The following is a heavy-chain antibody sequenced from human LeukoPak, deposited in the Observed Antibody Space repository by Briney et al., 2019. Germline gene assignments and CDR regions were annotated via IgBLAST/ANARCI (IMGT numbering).Heavy chain of an antibody. Sequence: GGSLRLSCAASGFTFSSYGMHWVRQAPGKGLEWVAVISYDGSNKYYADSVKSRFTISRDNSKNTLYLQMNSLRAEDTAVYYCANATEGIDPWGQGTLVTVSS. CDR1: GFTFSSYG. J-gene: IGHJ5*02. CDR2: ISYDGSNK. V-gene: IGHV3-30*18. CDR3: ANATEGIDP.